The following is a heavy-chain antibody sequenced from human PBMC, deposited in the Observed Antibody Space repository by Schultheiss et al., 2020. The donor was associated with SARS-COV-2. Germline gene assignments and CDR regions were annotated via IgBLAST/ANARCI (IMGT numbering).Heavy chain of an antibody. CDR3: AKNSDYGDYVPPIDYFDY. J-gene: IGHJ4*02. V-gene: IGHV3-23*01. D-gene: IGHD4-17*01. Sequence: GGSLRLSCAASGFPFSAYGMNWVRQAPGKGLEWVSTITGSGTTTYYADSAKGRFTISRDNSKNTLYLQMNNLRAQDTAVYYCAKNSDYGDYVPPIDYFDYWGQGTLVTVSS. CDR1: GFPFSAYG. CDR2: ITGSGTTT.